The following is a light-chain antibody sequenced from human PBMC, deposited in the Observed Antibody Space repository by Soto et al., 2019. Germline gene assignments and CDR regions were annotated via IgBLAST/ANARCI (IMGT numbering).Light chain of an antibody. CDR2: AES. J-gene: IGKJ2*01. V-gene: IGKV1-39*01. CDR3: QQSYSTRFT. CDR1: QSISSY. Sequence: EIQMTQSPSSLSASVGDRVTITCRASQSISSYLTWYQQKPGKAPKLLIYAESSMQSGVPARFSGSGSGTDFTLHISSLQAEDFATHYCQQSYSTRFTFGQGTKLEIK.